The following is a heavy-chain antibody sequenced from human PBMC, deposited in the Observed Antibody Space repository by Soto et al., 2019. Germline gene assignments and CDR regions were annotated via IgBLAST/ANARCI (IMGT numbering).Heavy chain of an antibody. D-gene: IGHD3-10*01. V-gene: IGHV4-39*01. CDR3: ARVSIERFGDQLPFH. Sequence: PSETLSLTCTVSGGSISSRSHYWGWIRQSPGKHLEWIGSSFYRGSTHYNPSLKTRVTISVDTSKNQVSLKLSSVTAADTAVYYCARVSIERFGDQLPFHWGQGTLVTVSS. J-gene: IGHJ4*02. CDR1: GGSISSRSHY. CDR2: SFYRGST.